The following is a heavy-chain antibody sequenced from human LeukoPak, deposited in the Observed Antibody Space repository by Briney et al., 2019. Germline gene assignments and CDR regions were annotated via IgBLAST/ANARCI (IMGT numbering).Heavy chain of an antibody. D-gene: IGHD2-15*01. CDR2: IKTDGSTT. CDR3: ARASLSGDGVSFDH. Sequence: GGSLRLSCAASGFTFSNYWMHWVRQAPGKGLVWVSRIKTDGSTTNYADSVKGRFTISRDNAKNTLYLQMNSLRAEDTAEYYCARASLSGDGVSFDHWGQGTLVTVSS. J-gene: IGHJ4*02. V-gene: IGHV3-74*01. CDR1: GFTFSNYW.